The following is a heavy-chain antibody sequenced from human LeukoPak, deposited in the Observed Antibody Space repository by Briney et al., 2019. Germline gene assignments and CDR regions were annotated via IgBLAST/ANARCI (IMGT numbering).Heavy chain of an antibody. J-gene: IGHJ4*01. D-gene: IGHD2-8*01. CDR3: ARGTLNDY. CDR2: IYYSGST. V-gene: IGHV4-59*01. Sequence: SETLSLTCTVSGGSMRSYYWTWIRQPPGKGLEWIGYIYYSGSTNYNPSLKSRVTISVDTSKNQFSLKLSSVIAADTAVYYCARGTLNDYWGQGTLVTVSS. CDR1: GGSMRSYY.